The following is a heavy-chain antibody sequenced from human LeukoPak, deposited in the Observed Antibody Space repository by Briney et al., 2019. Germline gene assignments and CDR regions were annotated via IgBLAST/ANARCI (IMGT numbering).Heavy chain of an antibody. Sequence: GGSLRLSCAASGFTFSSYAISWVRQAPGKGLEWVSAICGSGGSTYYADSVKGRFTICRDNSKNTLYLQMNSLRAEDTDVYYCAKELRYTWGTGITMIAGAFDIWGQGTMVTVSS. CDR2: ICGSGGST. CDR3: AKELRYTWGTGITMIAGAFDI. D-gene: IGHD3-22*01. J-gene: IGHJ3*02. CDR1: GFTFSSYA. V-gene: IGHV3-23*01.